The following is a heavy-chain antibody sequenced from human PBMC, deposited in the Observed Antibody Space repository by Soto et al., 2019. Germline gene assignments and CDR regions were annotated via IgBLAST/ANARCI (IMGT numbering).Heavy chain of an antibody. CDR3: ARDPDLYYYYGMDV. Sequence: ASVKVSCKASGYTFTSYALPWVRQGPGQRLEWMGWINGGNGNTYYSQRFQGRVTITRDTSASTAYMELSSLRSEDTAVYYCARDPDLYYYYGMDVWGQGTTLTASS. CDR1: GYTFTSYA. CDR2: INGGNGNT. J-gene: IGHJ6*02. V-gene: IGHV1-3*01.